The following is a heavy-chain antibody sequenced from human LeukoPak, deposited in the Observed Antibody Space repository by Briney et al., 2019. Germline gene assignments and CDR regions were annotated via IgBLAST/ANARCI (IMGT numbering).Heavy chain of an antibody. J-gene: IGHJ4*02. CDR3: ARSTYYDISHDY. D-gene: IGHD3-9*01. V-gene: IGHV1-2*02. Sequence: ASVKVSCKASGYTFTGYYMHWVRQAPGQGLEWMGWINPNSGGTNYAQKFQGRVTMTRDTSISTAYMELSRLRSDDTAVYYCARSTYYDISHDYWGQGTLVTVSS. CDR1: GYTFTGYY. CDR2: INPNSGGT.